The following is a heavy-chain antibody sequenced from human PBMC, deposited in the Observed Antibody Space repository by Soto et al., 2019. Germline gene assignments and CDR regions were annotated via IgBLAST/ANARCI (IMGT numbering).Heavy chain of an antibody. J-gene: IGHJ4*02. Sequence: QVQLVQSGPEVKKPGSSVKVSCKTSGGTLSSFITYPINWVRQAPGQGPEWMGGIVPNVGTVNYAQRFQGRVTKLPDKTPGASHTELSKLRYVETAPSYRGRRDTGGFLRYFDTWGQGTLVTVS. CDR1: GGTLSSFITYP. D-gene: IGHD2-8*02. CDR3: GRRDTGGFLRYFDT. V-gene: IGHV1-69*06. CDR2: IVPNVGTV.